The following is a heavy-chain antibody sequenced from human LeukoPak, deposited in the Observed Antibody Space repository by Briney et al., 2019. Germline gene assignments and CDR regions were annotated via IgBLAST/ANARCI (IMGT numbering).Heavy chain of an antibody. V-gene: IGHV4-39*01. J-gene: IGHJ6*02. D-gene: IGHD5-18*01. CDR3: ARGRGYSYGYRRSYYYGMDV. CDR1: GGSISSSSYY. Sequence: SETLSLTCTFSGGSISSSSYYWGWIRQPPGKGLEWIGSIYYSGSAYYNPSLKSRVAISVDTSKNQFSLKLSSVTAADTAVYYCARGRGYSYGYRRSYYYGMDVWGQGTTVTVSS. CDR2: IYYSGSA.